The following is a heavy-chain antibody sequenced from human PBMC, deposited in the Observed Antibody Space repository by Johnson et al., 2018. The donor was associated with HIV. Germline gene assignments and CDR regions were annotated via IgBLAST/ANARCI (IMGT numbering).Heavy chain of an antibody. CDR2: IKQDGSEK. CDR3: AKVSSQSSSWYDAFDI. J-gene: IGHJ3*02. V-gene: IGHV3-7*04. CDR1: GFTFSSYW. D-gene: IGHD6-13*01. Sequence: VQLVESGGGLVQPGGSLRLSCVASGFTFSSYWMSWVRQAPGKGLEWVANIKQDGSEKYYADSVKGRFTISRDNSKNTLYLQMNSLRAEDTAVYYCAKVSSQSSSWYDAFDIWGQGTMVTVSS.